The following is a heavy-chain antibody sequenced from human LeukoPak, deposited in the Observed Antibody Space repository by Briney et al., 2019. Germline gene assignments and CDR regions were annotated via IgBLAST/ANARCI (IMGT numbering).Heavy chain of an antibody. CDR2: IIPIFGTA. CDR1: GGTFSSYA. D-gene: IGHD3-22*01. V-gene: IGHV1-69*13. Sequence: SVKVSCKASGGTFSSYAISWVRQAPGQGLEWMGGIIPIFGTANYAQKFQGRVTITADESTSTAYMELSSLRSEDTAVYYCARGPYYYGSSGYYYEIDYWGQGTLVTVSS. CDR3: ARGPYYYGSSGYYYEIDY. J-gene: IGHJ4*02.